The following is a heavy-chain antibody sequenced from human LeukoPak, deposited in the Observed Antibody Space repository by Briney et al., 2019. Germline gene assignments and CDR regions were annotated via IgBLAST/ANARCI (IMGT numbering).Heavy chain of an antibody. CDR3: ARDGYDSSGYFFSEPPGRTPPYGMDV. J-gene: IGHJ6*02. Sequence: GGSLRLSCAASGFTFSSYGMHWVRQAPGKGLEWVAVISYDGSNKYYADSVKGRFTISRDNSKNTLYLQMNSLRAEDTAVYYCARDGYDSSGYFFSEPPGRTPPYGMDVWGQGTTVTVSS. V-gene: IGHV3-30*03. CDR2: ISYDGSNK. D-gene: IGHD3-22*01. CDR1: GFTFSSYG.